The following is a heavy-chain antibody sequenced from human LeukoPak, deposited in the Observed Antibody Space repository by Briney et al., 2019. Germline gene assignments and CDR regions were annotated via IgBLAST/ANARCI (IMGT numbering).Heavy chain of an antibody. Sequence: GGSLRLSCAASGFSFTNAWMTWVRQAPGKGLEWVSYISSSSSTIYYADSVKGRFTISRDNAKNSLYLQMNSLRAEDTAVYYCARPAGPYDSSGPPFDYWGQGTLVTVSS. D-gene: IGHD3-22*01. V-gene: IGHV3-48*01. J-gene: IGHJ4*02. CDR1: GFSFTNAW. CDR3: ARPAGPYDSSGPPFDY. CDR2: ISSSSSTI.